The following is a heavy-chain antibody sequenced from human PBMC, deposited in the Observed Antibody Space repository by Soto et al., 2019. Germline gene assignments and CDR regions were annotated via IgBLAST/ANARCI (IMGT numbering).Heavy chain of an antibody. CDR3: ARDLGQWLVQGAFDI. V-gene: IGHV4-59*12. D-gene: IGHD6-19*01. J-gene: IGHJ3*02. CDR2: IDYSGSS. Sequence: SETLSLTXTVSGGSISTKYWNWIRQPPGKGLEWIGYIDYSGSSKSNPSLNSRVTMSVDTSKNQFSLKLTSVTAADTAVYYCARDLGQWLVQGAFDIWGPGTMVTVSS. CDR1: GGSISTKY.